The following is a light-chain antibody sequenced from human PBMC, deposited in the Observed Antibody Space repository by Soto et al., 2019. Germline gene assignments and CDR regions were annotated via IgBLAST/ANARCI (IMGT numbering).Light chain of an antibody. CDR3: QKYNSAPRT. J-gene: IGKJ3*01. CDR1: QGISNY. CDR2: AAS. Sequence: DIQMTQSPSSLSASVGDRVTITCRASQGISNYLAWYQQKPGKVPKLLIYAASTLQSGVPSRFSGSGSGTDFTPTISSMQPEDVATYDCQKYNSAPRTFGPGTKVDIQ. V-gene: IGKV1-27*01.